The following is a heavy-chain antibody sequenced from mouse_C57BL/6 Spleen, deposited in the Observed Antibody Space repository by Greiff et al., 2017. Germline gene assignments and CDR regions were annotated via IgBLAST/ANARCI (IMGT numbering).Heavy chain of an antibody. Sequence: EVQLVESGGGLVKPGGSLKLSCAASGFTFSDYGMHWVRQAPEKGLEWVAYISSGSSTIYYADTVKGRFTISRDNAKNTLFLQMTSLRSEDTAMYYCARRLDYYGSSHWYFDVWGTGTTVTVSS. CDR2: ISSGSSTI. V-gene: IGHV5-17*01. J-gene: IGHJ1*03. D-gene: IGHD1-1*01. CDR3: ARRLDYYGSSHWYFDV. CDR1: GFTFSDYG.